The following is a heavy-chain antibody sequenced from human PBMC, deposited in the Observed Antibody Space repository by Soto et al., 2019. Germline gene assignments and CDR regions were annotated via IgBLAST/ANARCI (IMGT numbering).Heavy chain of an antibody. J-gene: IGHJ4*02. CDR3: ARGLSSGYRLDY. CDR2: INHSGSS. CDR1: GGSFSGYY. Sequence: PSETLSLTCAVYGGSFSGYYWSWIRQSPGKGLEWIGEINHSGSSNYNPSLKSRVTISVDTSKNQFSLKLSSVTAADTAVYYCARGLSSGYRLDYWGQGTLVTVS. D-gene: IGHD5-12*01. V-gene: IGHV4-34*01.